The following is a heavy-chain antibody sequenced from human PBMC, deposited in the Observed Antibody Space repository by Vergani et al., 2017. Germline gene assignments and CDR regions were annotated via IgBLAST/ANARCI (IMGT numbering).Heavy chain of an antibody. CDR3: ARERNWGGVDV. J-gene: IGHJ6*04. CDR1: GGSISSGSYY. V-gene: IGHV4-31*03. Sequence: QVQLQESGPGLVKPSQTLSLTCTVPGGSISSGSYYWTWIRQHPGKGLEWIGYIYYSGSTYYNPSLKSRVTISVDTSKNQFSLKLSSVTAADTAFYYCARERNWGGVDVWRKGTTVTVSS. CDR2: IYYSGST. D-gene: IGHD7-27*01.